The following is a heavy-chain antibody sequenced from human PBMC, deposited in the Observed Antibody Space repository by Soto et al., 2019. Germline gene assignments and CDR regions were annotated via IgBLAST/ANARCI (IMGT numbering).Heavy chain of an antibody. Sequence: PGGSLRLSCAASGFTFSSYAMSWVRQAPGKGLEWVSTISGSGSSTYYGDSVKGRFTISRDNSNNTLYLRLNSLRAEDSAVYYCAKEAPRIDAAGYPFDYWGQGTPVTVSS. V-gene: IGHV3-23*01. CDR2: ISGSGSST. J-gene: IGHJ4*02. D-gene: IGHD6-13*01. CDR1: GFTFSSYA. CDR3: AKEAPRIDAAGYPFDY.